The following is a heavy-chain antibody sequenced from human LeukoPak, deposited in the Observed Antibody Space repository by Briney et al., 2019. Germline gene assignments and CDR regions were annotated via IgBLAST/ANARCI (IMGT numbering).Heavy chain of an antibody. Sequence: GESLRLSCAASGFTFSDYVMIWVRQAPGKGLEGVSGITASGDRTFYGDSVRGRFTMSRDNSKNTVYLQMNSLRVDDTAVYYCARRDIVVVVSASDYWGQGTLVTVSS. CDR3: ARRDIVVVVSASDY. J-gene: IGHJ4*02. CDR2: ITASGDRT. CDR1: GFTFSDYV. V-gene: IGHV3-23*01. D-gene: IGHD2-15*01.